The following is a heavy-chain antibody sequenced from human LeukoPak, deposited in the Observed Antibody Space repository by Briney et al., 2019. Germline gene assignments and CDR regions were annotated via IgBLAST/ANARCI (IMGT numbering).Heavy chain of an antibody. J-gene: IGHJ4*02. CDR2: ISGSGGST. D-gene: IGHD3-22*01. V-gene: IGHV3-23*01. CDR1: GFTFSSYA. CDR3: TRGQSSGYSSGDY. Sequence: GGSPRLSCAASGFTFSSYAMTWVRQAPGKGLEWVSSISGSGGSTSYAVSVKGRFTISRDNSKNTLYLQMNSLRAEDTAVYYCTRGQSSGYSSGDYWGQGTLVTVSS.